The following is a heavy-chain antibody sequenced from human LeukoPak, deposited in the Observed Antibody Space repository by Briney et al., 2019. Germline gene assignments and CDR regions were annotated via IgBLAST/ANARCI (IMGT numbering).Heavy chain of an antibody. J-gene: IGHJ6*03. CDR1: GFTFSSYS. Sequence: PGGSLRLSCAASGFTFSSYSMNWVRQAPGKGLEWVPYISSSSSTIYYADSVKGRFTISRDNAKNSLYLQMNSLRAEDTAVYYCARVASSSWYYDYYYMDVWGKGTTVTVSS. V-gene: IGHV3-48*01. CDR2: ISSSSSTI. CDR3: ARVASSSWYYDYYYMDV. D-gene: IGHD6-13*01.